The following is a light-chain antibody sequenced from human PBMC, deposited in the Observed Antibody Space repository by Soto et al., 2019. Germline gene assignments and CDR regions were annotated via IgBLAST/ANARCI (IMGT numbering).Light chain of an antibody. J-gene: IGKJ5*01. V-gene: IGKV1D-13*01. Sequence: AIQFTQSPSSLSASVGDRVTITFRASQGISSALAWYQQKPGKAPKLLIYDASSLESGVPSRFSGSGSGTDFTLTISSLQPEDFATYYCPQFNNYPHTFGQGTRLEIK. CDR2: DAS. CDR3: PQFNNYPHT. CDR1: QGISSA.